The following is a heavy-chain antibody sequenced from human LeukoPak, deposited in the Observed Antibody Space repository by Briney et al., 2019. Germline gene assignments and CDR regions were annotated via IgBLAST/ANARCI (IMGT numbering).Heavy chain of an antibody. J-gene: IGHJ4*02. V-gene: IGHV1-2*02. CDR1: GYSFTGYY. CDR3: ARDPPGATTSQFVN. CDR2: INPNNGGT. Sequence: ASVKVSCKASGYSFTGYYIHWVRQAPGLGLEWMGWINPNNGGTNYAQNFQGRVTVTRDTSITTAYMELSRLRSDDTAVYYCARDPPGATTSQFVNWGQGTLVTVSS. D-gene: IGHD1-26*01.